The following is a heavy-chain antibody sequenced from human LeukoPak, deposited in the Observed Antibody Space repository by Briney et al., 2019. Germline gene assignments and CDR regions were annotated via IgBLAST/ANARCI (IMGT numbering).Heavy chain of an antibody. J-gene: IGHJ4*02. CDR1: GYSFTSYW. CDR3: ARRGRLGFASSGYYSY. D-gene: IGHD3-22*01. V-gene: IGHV5-51*01. CDR2: IYPGDSDT. Sequence: GESLKISCKGSGYSFTSYWIGWVRQMPGKGLEWMGIIYPGDSDTRYSPSFQGQVTISADKSISTAYLQWNSLKASDTAMYFCARRGRLGFASSGYYSYWGQGTLVTVSS.